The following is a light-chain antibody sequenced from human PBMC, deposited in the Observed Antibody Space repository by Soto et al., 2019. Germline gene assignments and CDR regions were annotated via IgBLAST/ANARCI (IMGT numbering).Light chain of an antibody. CDR1: QSVSSNF. J-gene: IGKJ2*01. V-gene: IGKV3-20*01. CDR3: QQFGGSPMYT. Sequence: EVVLTQSPGILSLSPGERATLSCRASQSVSSNFFAWYQQRPRQAPSLLISAVSTRAPGTPARFSGSGSGTDDTLRISSLEHDDAAVYYCQQFGGSPMYTFGQGTKLEIK. CDR2: AVS.